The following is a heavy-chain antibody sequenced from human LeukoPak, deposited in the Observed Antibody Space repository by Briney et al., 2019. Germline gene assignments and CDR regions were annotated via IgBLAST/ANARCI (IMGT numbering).Heavy chain of an antibody. V-gene: IGHV4-39*01. J-gene: IGHJ6*03. CDR1: GGSISSSSYY. CDR3: ARGLLYYYYYYMDV. CDR2: IYYSGST. Sequence: SETLSLTCTVSGGSISSSSYYWGWIRQPTGKGLEWIGSIYYSGSTYYNPSLKSRVTISVDTSKNQFSLKLSSVTAADTAVYYCARGLLYYYYYYMDVWGKGTTVTVSS.